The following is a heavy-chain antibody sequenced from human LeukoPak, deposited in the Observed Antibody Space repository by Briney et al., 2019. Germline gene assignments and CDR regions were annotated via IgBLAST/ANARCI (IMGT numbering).Heavy chain of an antibody. J-gene: IGHJ4*02. CDR2: ICGNGDST. V-gene: IGHV3-23*01. D-gene: IGHD2-15*01. CDR3: AKGSGGTCYSPLDY. Sequence: GGSLRLSCAASGFTFSNYAMSWVRQAPGKGLEWVSVICGNGDSTYYADSVKGRFTISRDNSKNTLYLQMNSLRAEDTAVYYCAKGSGGTCYSPLDYWGQGTLVTVPS. CDR1: GFTFSNYA.